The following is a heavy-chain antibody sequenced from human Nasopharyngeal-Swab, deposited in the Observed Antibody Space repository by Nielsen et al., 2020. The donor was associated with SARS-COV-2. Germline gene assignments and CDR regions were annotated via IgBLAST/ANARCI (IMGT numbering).Heavy chain of an antibody. D-gene: IGHD6-19*01. CDR1: GFTFSNSW. CDR3: GKAVAGTVDY. Sequence: GGSLRLSSAASGFTFSNSWMIWVRQAPGKGLEWVGRIKSKTDGGTTDYAAPVKGRFTISRDDSKNTLYLQMNSLKTEDTAVYYCGKAVAGTVDYWGQGTLVTVSS. V-gene: IGHV3-15*01. CDR2: IKSKTDGGTT. J-gene: IGHJ4*02.